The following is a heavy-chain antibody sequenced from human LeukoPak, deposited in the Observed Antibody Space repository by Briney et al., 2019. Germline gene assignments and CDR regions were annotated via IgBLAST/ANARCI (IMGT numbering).Heavy chain of an antibody. Sequence: SETLSLTCAVYGGSFSGYYWSWIRQPPGKGLEWIGEINHSGSTNYNPSLKSRVTISVDTSKNQFSLKLSSVTAADTAVYYCARHEDFPGNYFDYWGQGTLVTVSS. V-gene: IGHV4-34*01. CDR3: ARHEDFPGNYFDY. J-gene: IGHJ4*02. CDR1: GGSFSGYY. D-gene: IGHD3-10*01. CDR2: INHSGST.